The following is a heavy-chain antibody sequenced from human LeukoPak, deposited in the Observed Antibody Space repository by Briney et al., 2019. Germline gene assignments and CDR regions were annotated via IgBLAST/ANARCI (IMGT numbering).Heavy chain of an antibody. CDR3: ARSRGYSGLSEGFDI. V-gene: IGHV4-59*08. CDR2: IYYSGST. Sequence: GTLXLTCTVSGGSISSYYWSWIRQPPGKGLEWIGYIYYSGSTNYNPSLKSRVTISIDTSKNQFSLRLSSVTAADTAVYYCARSRGYSGLSEGFDIWGQGKMVTVSS. CDR1: GGSISSYY. D-gene: IGHD5-12*01. J-gene: IGHJ3*02.